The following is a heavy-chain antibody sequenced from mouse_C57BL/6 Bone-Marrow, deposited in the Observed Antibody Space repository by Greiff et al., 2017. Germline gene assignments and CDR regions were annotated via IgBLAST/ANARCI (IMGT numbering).Heavy chain of an antibody. CDR3: ARGDAMDY. Sequence: VQLQQSGAELAKPGASVKLSCKASGYTFTSYWMHWVKQRPGQGLEWIGYINPSSGYTKYNQKFKDKATWTADKSSSTAYMQLSSLTYEGSAVYYCARGDAMDYWGQGTSVTVSS. J-gene: IGHJ4*01. CDR1: GYTFTSYW. CDR2: INPSSGYT. V-gene: IGHV1-7*01.